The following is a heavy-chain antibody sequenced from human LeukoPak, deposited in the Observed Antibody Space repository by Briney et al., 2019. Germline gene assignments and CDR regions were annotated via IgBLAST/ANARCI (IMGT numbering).Heavy chain of an antibody. Sequence: GGSLRLSCAASGFTFSTYGMHWVRQAPGKGLEWVAFIRYDGSNKYYADSVKGRFTISRDNSKNTLYLQMNSLRPEETAVYYCARATWDPNYYYYMDVWGKGTTVTISS. CDR2: IRYDGSNK. D-gene: IGHD1-26*01. J-gene: IGHJ6*03. CDR3: ARATWDPNYYYYMDV. CDR1: GFTFSTYG. V-gene: IGHV3-30*02.